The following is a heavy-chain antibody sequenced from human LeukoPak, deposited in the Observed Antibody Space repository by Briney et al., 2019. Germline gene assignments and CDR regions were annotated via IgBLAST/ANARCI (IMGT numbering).Heavy chain of an antibody. CDR2: IYHSGST. D-gene: IGHD4-11*01. V-gene: IGHV4-38-2*01. Sequence: SETLSLTCAVSAYSIRGDDYWGWVRQSPGKGLEWIGSIYHSGSTHYNPSLKSRITISVDTSKNQFSLMLNSVTAADTAVYYCARNRSMTTTPGFDYWGQGTLVTVSS. CDR3: ARNRSMTTTPGFDY. J-gene: IGHJ4*02. CDR1: AYSIRGDDY.